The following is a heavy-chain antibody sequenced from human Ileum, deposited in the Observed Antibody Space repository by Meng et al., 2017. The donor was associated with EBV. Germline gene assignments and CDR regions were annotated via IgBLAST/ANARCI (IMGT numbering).Heavy chain of an antibody. J-gene: IGHJ1*01. Sequence: QVQLGDAGGGVVQPGRSRRLSLVASGFTFSSYARHWVRQAPGKGLELVALISFDGSTKYYADSVKGRFTISRDNSRNTLYLQMNSLTVEDTAVYYCAQNAHVYCDGSICSEFLQNWGQGTLVTVSS. CDR1: GFTFSSYA. D-gene: IGHD3-3*01. V-gene: IGHV3-30-3*01. CDR2: ISFDGSTK. CDR3: AQNAHVYCDGSICSEFLQN.